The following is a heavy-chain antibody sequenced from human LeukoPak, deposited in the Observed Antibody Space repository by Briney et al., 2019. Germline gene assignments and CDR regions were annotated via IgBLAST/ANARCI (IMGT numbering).Heavy chain of an antibody. CDR1: GGTFSSYA. CDR3: ARGYGSGSYYRFGY. CDR2: IIPILGIA. V-gene: IGHV1-69*04. J-gene: IGHJ4*02. D-gene: IGHD3-10*01. Sequence: GASVKVSCKASGGTFSSYAISWVRQAPGQGLEWMGRIIPILGIANYAQKFQGRVTITADKSTSTAYMELSSLRSEDTAVYYCARGYGSGSYYRFGYWGQGTLVTVSS.